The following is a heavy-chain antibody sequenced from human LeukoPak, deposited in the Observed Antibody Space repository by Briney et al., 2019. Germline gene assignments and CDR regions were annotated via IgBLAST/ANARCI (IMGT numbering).Heavy chain of an antibody. D-gene: IGHD2-15*01. CDR3: AKSKVVAATMGRFDY. V-gene: IGHV3-23*01. CDR2: ISGSDGST. Sequence: GGSLRLSCAASGFTFSSYAMNWVRQAPGKGLEWVSAISGSDGSTYYADSVKGRVTISRDNSKNTLYLQMNSLRAEDTAVYYCAKSKVVAATMGRFDYWGQGTLVTVSS. J-gene: IGHJ4*02. CDR1: GFTFSSYA.